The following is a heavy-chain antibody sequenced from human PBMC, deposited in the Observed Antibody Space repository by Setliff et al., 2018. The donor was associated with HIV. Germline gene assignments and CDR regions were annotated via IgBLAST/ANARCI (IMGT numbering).Heavy chain of an antibody. D-gene: IGHD1-1*01. CDR2: ISRDSDRI. J-gene: IGHJ4*02. CDR3: ARVTTGTTAGDY. V-gene: IGHV3-48*03. CDR1: GFTFSSYE. Sequence: SLKISCAASGFTFSSYEMTWVRQAPGKGLECISYISRDSDRIHYADSVKGRFTVSRDNAKNSLFLQMNSLRAEDTAVYYCARVTTGTTAGDYWGQGTLVTVSS.